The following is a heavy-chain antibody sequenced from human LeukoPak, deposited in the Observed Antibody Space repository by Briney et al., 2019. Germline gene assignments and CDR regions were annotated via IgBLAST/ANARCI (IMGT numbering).Heavy chain of an antibody. J-gene: IGHJ4*02. Sequence: GSLRLSCAASGFTVSRNYMSWVRQAPGKGLEWVAFIRYDGSTKHYGDSVKGRFTISRDNSKNTLYLQMNSLRAEDTGVYYCAKDRGSRNEILTGRPRASMDFDYWGQGTLVIVSS. CDR2: IRYDGSTK. V-gene: IGHV3-30*02. CDR1: GFTVSRNY. D-gene: IGHD3-9*01. CDR3: AKDRGSRNEILTGRPRASMDFDY.